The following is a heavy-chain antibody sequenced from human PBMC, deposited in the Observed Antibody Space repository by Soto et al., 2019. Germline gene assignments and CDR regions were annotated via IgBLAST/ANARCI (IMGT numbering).Heavy chain of an antibody. J-gene: IGHJ4*02. CDR1: GGSVTSGNYA. Sequence: QLQLQESGSGLVKPSQTLSLTCAVSGGSVTSGNYAWSWLRQPPGEGLEWIGYIYHSGNTYYNPSLRRRVTISLDRSKNQFSLMLNSVTAADTAVYYCARAGLSSRYYYFDYWCQGSLVTVSS. CDR3: ARAGLSSRYYYFDY. V-gene: IGHV4-30-2*01. CDR2: IYHSGNT. D-gene: IGHD1-26*01.